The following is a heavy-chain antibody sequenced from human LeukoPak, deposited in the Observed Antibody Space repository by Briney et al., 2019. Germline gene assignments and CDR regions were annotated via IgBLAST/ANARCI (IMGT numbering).Heavy chain of an antibody. Sequence: PSETLSLTCTVSGGSISSYYWSWIRQPPGKGLEWIGYIYYSGSTNYNPSLKSRVTISVDTSKNQFSLKLSSVTAADTAVYYCARGPLRSGYYRPNWFDPWGQGTLVTVSS. CDR3: ARGPLRSGYYRPNWFDP. CDR1: GGSISSYY. D-gene: IGHD3-3*01. V-gene: IGHV4-59*01. J-gene: IGHJ5*02. CDR2: IYYSGST.